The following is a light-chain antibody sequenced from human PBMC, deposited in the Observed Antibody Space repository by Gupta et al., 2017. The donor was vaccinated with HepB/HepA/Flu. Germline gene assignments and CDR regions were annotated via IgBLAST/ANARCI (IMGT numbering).Light chain of an antibody. Sequence: QSVLTPPPSVSGAPGQRVTIPCTGSSPNIGAGYDVHWYQQLPGTAPKLLIYGNSNRPSGVPDRFSGSKSGTSASLAITGLQAEDEADYYCQSYDSSSNVVFGGGTKLTVL. CDR1: SPNIGAGYD. J-gene: IGLJ2*01. CDR2: GNS. CDR3: QSYDSSSNVV. V-gene: IGLV1-40*01.